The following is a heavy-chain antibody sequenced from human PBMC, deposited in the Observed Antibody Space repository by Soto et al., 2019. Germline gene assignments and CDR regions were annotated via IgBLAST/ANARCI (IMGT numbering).Heavy chain of an antibody. J-gene: IGHJ4*02. V-gene: IGHV3-33*01. CDR3: ARDRGHAREALAYYFDH. CDR1: GFTFSEYG. CDR2: VWYDGSKK. D-gene: IGHD3-16*01. Sequence: GGSLRLSCAASGFTFSEYGMHWARQAPGKGLEWVAVVWYDGSKKYYIESVKGRFSISRDDSKNTLYLEMTSLRAEDTAVYYCARDRGHAREALAYYFDHWGQG.